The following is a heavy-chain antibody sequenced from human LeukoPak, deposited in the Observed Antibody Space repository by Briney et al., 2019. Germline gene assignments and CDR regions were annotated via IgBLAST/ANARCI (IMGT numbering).Heavy chain of an antibody. Sequence: SETLSLTCTVSGYSISSGYYWGWIRQPPGKGLEWIGSIYHSGSTYYNPSLKSRVTISVDTSKNQFSLKLSSVTAADTAVYYCARAGNAYYYGSGRVLWGQGTLVTVSS. D-gene: IGHD3-10*01. CDR3: ARAGNAYYYGSGRVL. V-gene: IGHV4-38-2*02. J-gene: IGHJ4*02. CDR1: GYSISSGYY. CDR2: IYHSGST.